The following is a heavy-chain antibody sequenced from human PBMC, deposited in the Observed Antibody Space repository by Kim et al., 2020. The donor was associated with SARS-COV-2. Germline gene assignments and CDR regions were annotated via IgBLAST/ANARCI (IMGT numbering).Heavy chain of an antibody. D-gene: IGHD4-17*01. CDR3: ARETTVTSRGAPLNSPSDNYYYGMDV. J-gene: IGHJ6*02. Sequence: GGSLRLSCAASGFTFSSYGMHWVRQAPGKGLEWVAVIWYDGSNKYYADSVKGRFTISRDNSKNTLYLQMNSLRAEDTAVYYCARETTVTSRGAPLNSPSDNYYYGMDVWGQGTTVTVSS. V-gene: IGHV3-33*01. CDR1: GFTFSSYG. CDR2: IWYDGSNK.